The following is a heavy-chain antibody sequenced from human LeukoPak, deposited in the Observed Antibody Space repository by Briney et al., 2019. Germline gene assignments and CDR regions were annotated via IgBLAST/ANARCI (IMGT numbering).Heavy chain of an antibody. CDR3: AKDKGYDSSGYYYSD. V-gene: IGHV3-74*01. J-gene: IGHJ4*02. CDR1: GNYW. CDR2: INSDGSWT. D-gene: IGHD3-22*01. Sequence: GGSLRLSCAASGNYWMHWVRQAPGQGLVWVSHINSDGSWTSYADSVKGRFTISKDNAKNTVYLQMNSLRAEDTAVYYCAKDKGYDSSGYYYSDWGQGTLVTVSS.